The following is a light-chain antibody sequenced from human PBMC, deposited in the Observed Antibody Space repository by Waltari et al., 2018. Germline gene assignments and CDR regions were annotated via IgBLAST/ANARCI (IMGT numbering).Light chain of an antibody. CDR3: SSYTSSSTVV. CDR1: SSDVGGYNY. J-gene: IGLJ2*01. CDR2: EVS. Sequence: QSALTQPASVSGSTGQSITISCTGTSSDVGGYNYVSWYQQHPGKAPKLMIYEVSNRPSGVSNRFAGSKSGNTASLTISGVQAEYEADYYCSSYTSSSTVVFGGGTKLTV. V-gene: IGLV2-14*01.